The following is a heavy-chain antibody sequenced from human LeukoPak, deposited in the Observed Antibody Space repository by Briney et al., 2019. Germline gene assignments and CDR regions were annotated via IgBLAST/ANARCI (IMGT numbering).Heavy chain of an antibody. CDR1: GGTFSSYA. V-gene: IGHV1-69*04. CDR2: IIPIFGIA. Sequence: SVKVSCKASGGTFSSYAISWVRQAPGQGLEWMGRIIPIFGIANYAQKFQGRATITADKSTSTAYMELSSLRSEDTAVYYCARDRDTAMVTFDYWGQGTLVTVSS. J-gene: IGHJ4*02. D-gene: IGHD5-18*01. CDR3: ARDRDTAMVTFDY.